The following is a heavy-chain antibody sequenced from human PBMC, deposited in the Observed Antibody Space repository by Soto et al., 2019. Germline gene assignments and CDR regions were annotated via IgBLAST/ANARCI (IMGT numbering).Heavy chain of an antibody. CDR3: ARTPDI. CDR2: IYHSGST. CDR1: GGSISSGGYS. J-gene: IGHJ3*02. V-gene: IGHV4-30-2*01. Sequence: PSXTLSLTCAVSGGSISSGGYSWSWIRQPPGKGLEWIGYIYHSGSTYYNPSLKSRVTISVDRSKNQFSPKLRSVPAADTAVYYCARTPDIWGQGTMVTLSS.